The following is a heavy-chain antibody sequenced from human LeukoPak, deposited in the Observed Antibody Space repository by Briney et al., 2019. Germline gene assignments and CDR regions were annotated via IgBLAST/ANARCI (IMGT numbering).Heavy chain of an antibody. CDR3: ARHPRGCCSSTSCYGGDWVYFSY. V-gene: IGHV4-59*08. J-gene: IGHJ4*02. CDR1: GGSISSYY. CDR2: IYYSGST. D-gene: IGHD2-2*01. Sequence: SETLSLTCTVSGGSISSYYWSWIRQPPGKGLEWIGYIYYSGSTNYNPSLKSRVTISVDTSKNQFSLKLSSVTAADTAVYYCARHPRGCCSSTSCYGGDWVYFSYWGQGTLVTVSS.